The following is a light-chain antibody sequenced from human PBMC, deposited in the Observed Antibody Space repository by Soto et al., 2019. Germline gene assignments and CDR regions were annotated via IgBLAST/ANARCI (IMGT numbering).Light chain of an antibody. V-gene: IGLV2-14*03. Sequence: QSVLTQPASVSGSPGQSITISCTGTSSDIGDYNYVSWYQQHPGKAPKLLIYANNNRPSGIPDRFSGSKSGTSASLAITGLQAEDEADYYCQSYDIHLSASLVFGGGTKVTVL. CDR1: SSDIGDYNY. J-gene: IGLJ2*01. CDR3: QSYDIHLSASLV. CDR2: ANN.